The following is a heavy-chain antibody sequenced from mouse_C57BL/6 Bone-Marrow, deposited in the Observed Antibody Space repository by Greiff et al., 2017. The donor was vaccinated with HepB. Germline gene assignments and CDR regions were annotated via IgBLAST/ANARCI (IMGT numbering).Heavy chain of an antibody. CDR1: GYTFTDYE. V-gene: IGHV1-15*01. CDR2: IDPETGGT. Sequence: LVESGAELVRPGASVTLSCKASGYTFTDYEMHWVKQTPVHGLEWIGAIDPETGGTAYNQKFKGKAILTADKSSSTAYMELRSLTSEDSAVYYCTRPQLGRFAYWGQGTLVTVSA. CDR3: TRPQLGRFAY. J-gene: IGHJ3*01. D-gene: IGHD4-1*02.